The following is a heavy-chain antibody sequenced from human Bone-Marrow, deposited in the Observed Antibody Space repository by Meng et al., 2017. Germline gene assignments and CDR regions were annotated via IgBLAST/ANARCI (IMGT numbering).Heavy chain of an antibody. Sequence: GESLKISCAASGFTFSSYWMSWVRQAPGKGLEWVSSISSSSSFIHYADSVKGRFTVSRDNAKKSLYLHLNSLRGEDTAVYYCVRDSRGKYDSSGPSFWGQGTLVTVSS. CDR3: VRDSRGKYDSSGPSF. CDR1: GFTFSSYW. CDR2: ISSSSSFI. J-gene: IGHJ4*02. V-gene: IGHV3-21*01. D-gene: IGHD3-22*01.